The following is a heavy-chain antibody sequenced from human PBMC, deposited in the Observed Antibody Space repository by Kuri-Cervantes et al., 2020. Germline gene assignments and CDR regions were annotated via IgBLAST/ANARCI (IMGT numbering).Heavy chain of an antibody. D-gene: IGHD1-26*01. CDR1: GASISSSSYY. CDR2: MFYSGSP. Sequence: ESLKISCTVSGASISSSSYYWGWIRQPPGKGLEWIGTMFYSGSPYLNPSLKSRVSISVDTSKNQFSLKLSSVTAADTAVYYCARGRGGVVGATYFDYWGQGTLVTVSS. J-gene: IGHJ4*02. CDR3: ARGRGGVVGATYFDY. V-gene: IGHV4-39*07.